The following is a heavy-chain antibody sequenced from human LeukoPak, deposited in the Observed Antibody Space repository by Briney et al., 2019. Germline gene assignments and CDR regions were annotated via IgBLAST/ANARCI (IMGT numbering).Heavy chain of an antibody. Sequence: ASVKVSCXASGYTFTGYYMHWVRPAPGQGLEWMGWINPNSGGTNYAQKFQGRVTMTRDTSISTAYMELSRLRSDDTAVYYCASDVWSGYYGAFDIWGQGTMVTVSS. D-gene: IGHD3-3*01. CDR3: ASDVWSGYYGAFDI. J-gene: IGHJ3*02. CDR1: GYTFTGYY. V-gene: IGHV1-2*02. CDR2: INPNSGGT.